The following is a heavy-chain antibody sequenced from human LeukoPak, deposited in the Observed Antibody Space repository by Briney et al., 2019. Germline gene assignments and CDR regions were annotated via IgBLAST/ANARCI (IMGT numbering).Heavy chain of an antibody. Sequence: GRSLRLSGAASGFTFDDSAMFWVRQAPGKGLEWVSGISYAASVKGRFTISRDNAKNSLYLQMNSLRAEDTAFYYCARGNRDSSGFYYYYGMDVWGQGTTVTVSS. V-gene: IGHV3-9*01. CDR1: GFTFDDSA. CDR2: IS. CDR3: ARGNRDSSGFYYYYGMDV. J-gene: IGHJ6*02. D-gene: IGHD6-19*01.